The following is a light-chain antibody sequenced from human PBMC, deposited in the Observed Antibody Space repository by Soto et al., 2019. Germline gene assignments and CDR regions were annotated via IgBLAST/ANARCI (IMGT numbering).Light chain of an antibody. J-gene: IGKJ4*01. CDR3: QQYEALPPT. CDR1: HDISTY. CDR2: GAS. V-gene: IGKV1-33*01. Sequence: DIEVTQSPSSPSASVGDRVTITCRASHDISTYLTWYQHESGKAPKLLIYGASKLEPGVPSRFSGSGSGTIFTLTISGLQPEDIATYFCQQYEALPPTFGGGTRVEIK.